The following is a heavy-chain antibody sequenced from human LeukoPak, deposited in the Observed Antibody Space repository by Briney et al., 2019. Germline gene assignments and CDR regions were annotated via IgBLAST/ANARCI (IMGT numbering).Heavy chain of an antibody. CDR3: AKDYLDCSGGSCRYSRVYYYGMDV. V-gene: IGHV3-9*01. CDR1: GFTFDDYA. Sequence: SRSLRLSCAASGFTFDDYAVHWVRQAPGEGLEWVSGISWNSGSIGYADSVKGRFTISRDNAKNSLYLQMNSLRDEDTALYYCAKDYLDCSGGSCRYSRVYYYGMDVWGQGTTVTVSS. D-gene: IGHD2-15*01. J-gene: IGHJ6*02. CDR2: ISWNSGSI.